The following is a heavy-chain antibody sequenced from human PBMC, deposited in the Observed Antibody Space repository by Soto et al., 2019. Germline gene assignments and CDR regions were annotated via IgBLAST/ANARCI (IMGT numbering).Heavy chain of an antibody. CDR3: AIGTPYGELGY. J-gene: IGHJ4*02. V-gene: IGHV3-48*02. CDR2: ISYSSSTI. CDR1: GFTFSSYS. D-gene: IGHD4-17*01. Sequence: EVQLVESGGGLVQPGGSLRLSCAASGFTFSSYSMNWVRQAPGKGLEWVSYISYSSSTIYYADSVNGRFTISRDNAKNSLDLQMNILRDEDTAVYYCAIGTPYGELGYWGQGALVTVSS.